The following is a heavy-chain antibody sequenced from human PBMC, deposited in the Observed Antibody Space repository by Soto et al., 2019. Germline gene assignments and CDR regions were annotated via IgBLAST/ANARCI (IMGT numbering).Heavy chain of an antibody. Sequence: PGESLKISCKGSGYSFTSYWIGWVRQMPGKGLEWMGIIYPGDSDTRYSPSFQGQVTISADKSISTAYLQWSSLKASDTAMYYCATTRDXIVVVPAAIPSYYGMDVWGQGTTVTVSS. D-gene: IGHD2-2*02. CDR1: GYSFTSYW. J-gene: IGHJ6*02. V-gene: IGHV5-51*01. CDR3: ATTRDXIVVVPAAIPSYYGMDV. CDR2: IYPGDSDT.